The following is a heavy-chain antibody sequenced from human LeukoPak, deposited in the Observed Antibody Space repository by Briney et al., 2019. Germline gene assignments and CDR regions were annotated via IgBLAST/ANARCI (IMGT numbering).Heavy chain of an antibody. CDR2: ISGSGGST. CDR1: GFTFSSYA. J-gene: IGHJ4*02. D-gene: IGHD4-17*01. Sequence: GGSLRLSCAASGFTFSSYAMSWVRQAPGKGLEWVSAISGSGGSTYYADSVKGRFTISRDNSKNTLYLQMNSLRAEDTAVYYCARVLGDYGDYGLDYWGQGTLVTVSS. CDR3: ARVLGDYGDYGLDY. V-gene: IGHV3-23*01.